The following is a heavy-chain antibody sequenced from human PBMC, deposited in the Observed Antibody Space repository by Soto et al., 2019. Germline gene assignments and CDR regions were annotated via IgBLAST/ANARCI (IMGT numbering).Heavy chain of an antibody. CDR1: GYTLTELS. CDR3: ATFGCSSTSCYGSSFMVFDY. D-gene: IGHD2-2*01. CDR2: FDPEDGET. V-gene: IGHV1-24*01. Sequence: ASVKVSCKVSGYTLTELSMHWVRQAPGKGLEWMGGFDPEDGETIYAQKFQGRVTMTEDTSTDTDYMELSSLRSEDTAVYYCATFGCSSTSCYGSSFMVFDYWGQGTLVTVSS. J-gene: IGHJ4*02.